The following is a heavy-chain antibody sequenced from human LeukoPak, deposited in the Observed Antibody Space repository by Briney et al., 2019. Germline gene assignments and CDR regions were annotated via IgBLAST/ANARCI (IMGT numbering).Heavy chain of an antibody. V-gene: IGHV4-61*02. Sequence: PSQTLSLTCSVSGGSISSGSYYWSWIRQPAGKGLEWIGRIYTSGSTNYNPSLESRVTISVDTSKNQFSLKLSSVTAADTAVYYCARDLYYYDSSGYYLWGFDIWGQGTMVTVSS. CDR1: GGSISSGSYY. J-gene: IGHJ3*02. CDR2: IYTSGST. D-gene: IGHD3-22*01. CDR3: ARDLYYYDSSGYYLWGFDI.